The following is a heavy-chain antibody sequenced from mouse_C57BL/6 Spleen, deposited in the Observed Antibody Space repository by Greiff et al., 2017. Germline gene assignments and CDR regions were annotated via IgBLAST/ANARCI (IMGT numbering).Heavy chain of an antibody. V-gene: IGHV1-52*01. Sequence: QVQLQQPGAELVRPGSSVKLSCKASGYTFTSYWMHWVKQRPIQGLEWIGNIDPSDSETHYNQKFKDKATLTVDKSSSTAYMQLSSLTSEDSAVYYCARLPITTVYFDVWGTGTTVTVSS. CDR3: ARLPITTVYFDV. CDR2: IDPSDSET. D-gene: IGHD1-1*01. J-gene: IGHJ1*03. CDR1: GYTFTSYW.